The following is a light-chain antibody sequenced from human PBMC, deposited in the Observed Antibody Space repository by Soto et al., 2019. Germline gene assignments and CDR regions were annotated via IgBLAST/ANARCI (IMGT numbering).Light chain of an antibody. Sequence: DIQMTQSPSSLSASIGDRVTITCRASQNINRHLSWYQQKPGKAPKVLIYAASRLQSGVPSRFSGSGFGPEFSLTNGRLEPEDLATYYCQEGHSTTLFRFGKGTKLEIK. J-gene: IGKJ2*03. CDR2: AAS. V-gene: IGKV1-39*01. CDR3: QEGHSTTLFR. CDR1: QNINRH.